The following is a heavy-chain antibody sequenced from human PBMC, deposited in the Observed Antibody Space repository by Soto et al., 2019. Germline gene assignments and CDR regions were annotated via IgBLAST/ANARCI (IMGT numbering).Heavy chain of an antibody. D-gene: IGHD3-9*01. V-gene: IGHV5-51*01. CDR2: IDPGDSDA. CDR3: ARYFSWYFPPHYRMAR. Sequence: EALTISCKGSGYRFTSSWIGWVRQMPGKGLEWMGIIDPGDSDARYSPSFQGQVTISVDKSINTAYLQSSTLKASDTAMCYCARYFSWYFPPHYRMARWAQGTTVPVAS. CDR1: GYRFTSSW. J-gene: IGHJ6*02.